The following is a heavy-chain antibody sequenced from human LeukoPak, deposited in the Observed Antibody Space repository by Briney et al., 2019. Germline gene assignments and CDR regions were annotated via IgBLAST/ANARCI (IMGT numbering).Heavy chain of an antibody. D-gene: IGHD3-10*01. Sequence: GGSLRLSCAASGITFSSNGMSWVRQAPGKGLEWVSAISGSGGSTYYADSVKGRFTISRDNSKNTLYLQMNSLRVEDTAVYYCAKDRGIISDYWGQGTLVTVSS. V-gene: IGHV3-23*01. CDR3: AKDRGIISDY. J-gene: IGHJ4*02. CDR2: ISGSGGST. CDR1: GITFSSNG.